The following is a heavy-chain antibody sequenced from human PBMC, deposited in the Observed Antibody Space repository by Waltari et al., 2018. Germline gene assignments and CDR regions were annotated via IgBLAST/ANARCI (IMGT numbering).Heavy chain of an antibody. V-gene: IGHV3-9*01. CDR3: AKGPGHDYGGNSGDDY. CDR2: ISWNSGSI. D-gene: IGHD4-17*01. Sequence: EVQLVESGGGLVQPGRSLRLSCAASGFTFDDYAMHWVRQAPGKGLEWVSGISWNSGSIGYADSVKGRFTISRDNAKNSLYLQMNSLRAEDTALYYCAKGPGHDYGGNSGDDYWGQGTLVTVSS. J-gene: IGHJ4*02. CDR1: GFTFDDYA.